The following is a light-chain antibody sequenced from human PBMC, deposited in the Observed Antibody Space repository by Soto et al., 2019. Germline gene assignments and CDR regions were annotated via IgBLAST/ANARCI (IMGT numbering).Light chain of an antibody. V-gene: IGLV1-40*01. J-gene: IGLJ2*01. CDR3: QSYDSSLFVV. Sequence: QSVLTQPPSVSGAPGQRVTISCTGSSSNIGAGYDVHWYQQLPVTAPKLLIYGNSNRPSGVPDRFSGSKSGTSASLAITGLQAEDEADYYCQSYDSSLFVVFGGGTKLTVL. CDR2: GNS. CDR1: SSNIGAGYD.